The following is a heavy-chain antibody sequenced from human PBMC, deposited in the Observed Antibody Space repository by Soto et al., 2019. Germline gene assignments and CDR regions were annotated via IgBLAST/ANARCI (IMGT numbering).Heavy chain of an antibody. Sequence: QVQLVQSGTEVKRPGAPVKVSCRVAGYTFTGYGISWMRQAPGQGLEWMGWVSGSNGDTKYVENYQGRVTMTIDTSTSTAYMELRSLRSDDTAVHYCARDISYYHDDRGYSNFDYWGQGTLVTVSP. J-gene: IGHJ4*01. CDR1: GYTFTGYG. D-gene: IGHD3-22*01. V-gene: IGHV1-18*01. CDR3: ARDISYYHDDRGYSNFDY. CDR2: VSGSNGDT.